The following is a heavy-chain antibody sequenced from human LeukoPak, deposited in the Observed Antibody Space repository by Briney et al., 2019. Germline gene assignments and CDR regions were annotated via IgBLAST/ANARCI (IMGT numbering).Heavy chain of an antibody. D-gene: IGHD3-9*01. CDR2: MSYEGNNI. Sequence: PGESLRLSCAASGLYAVHWVRQAPGKGLEWVAIMSYEGNNIFYANSVKGRFTISRDNSKNTVYLQMNTLGAEDTAVYYCARGLRYFDWLLNYWGQGTLVTVSS. V-gene: IGHV3-33*05. J-gene: IGHJ4*02. CDR1: GLYA. CDR3: ARGLRYFDWLLNY.